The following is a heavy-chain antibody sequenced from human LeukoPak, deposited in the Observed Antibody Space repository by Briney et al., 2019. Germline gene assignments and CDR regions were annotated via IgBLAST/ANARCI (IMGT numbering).Heavy chain of an antibody. CDR1: GYTFTSYG. Sequence: ASVKVSCKASGYTFTSYGISWVRQAPGQGLEWMGWISAYNGNTNYAQKLQGRVTMTTDTSTSTAYMELRSLRSDDTAVYYCARDRYSSSWYRQNYYHYGMDVWGQGTTVTVSS. D-gene: IGHD6-13*01. CDR2: ISAYNGNT. CDR3: ARDRYSSSWYRQNYYHYGMDV. V-gene: IGHV1-18*01. J-gene: IGHJ6*02.